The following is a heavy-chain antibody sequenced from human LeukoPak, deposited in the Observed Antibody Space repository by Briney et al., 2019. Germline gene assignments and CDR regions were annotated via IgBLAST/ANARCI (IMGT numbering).Heavy chain of an antibody. V-gene: IGHV3-53*04. J-gene: IGHJ4*02. CDR1: GFTLSSSY. CDR2: IYSGGGT. CDR3: ARVGVGTVAGNYFDD. D-gene: IGHD6-19*01. Sequence: PGGSLRLSCTASGFTLSSSYMPWVRQAPGKGLEWVSLIYSGGGTYYADSVKGRFTISRHNFENTLYLQMNSLRAEDTAVYYCARVGVGTVAGNYFDDWGQGTLVTVSS.